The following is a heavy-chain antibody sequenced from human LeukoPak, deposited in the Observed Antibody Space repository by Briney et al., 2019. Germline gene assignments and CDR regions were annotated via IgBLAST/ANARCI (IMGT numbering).Heavy chain of an antibody. J-gene: IGHJ4*02. V-gene: IGHV3-7*03. Sequence: GGSLRLSCAAFGFTFSSCWMTWVRQAPGKGLEWVANIKEDGSKKNYVDSVKGRFTIFRDNAKNSLYLQMNSLRAEDTAVYYCATPLDYYDSSGYHQGGDWGQGTLVTVSS. D-gene: IGHD3-22*01. CDR3: ATPLDYYDSSGYHQGGD. CDR1: GFTFSSCW. CDR2: IKEDGSKK.